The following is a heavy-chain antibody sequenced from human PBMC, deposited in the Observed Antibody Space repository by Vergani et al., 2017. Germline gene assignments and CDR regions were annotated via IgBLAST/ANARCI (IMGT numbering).Heavy chain of an antibody. V-gene: IGHV4-59*01. CDR2: IYDSGDT. CDR3: ARGALWWLRQIDS. Sequence: QVQLQESGPGLVKPSETLSLTCSVSGDSMNTYYWTWIRQPPGKGLEWIGYIYDSGDTKYNPSLKSRITMSIDTSKNQFSLNLLSVTAADTAVYYCARGALWWLRQIDSWGQGTLVTVSS. CDR1: GDSMNTYY. J-gene: IGHJ4*02. D-gene: IGHD2-21*01.